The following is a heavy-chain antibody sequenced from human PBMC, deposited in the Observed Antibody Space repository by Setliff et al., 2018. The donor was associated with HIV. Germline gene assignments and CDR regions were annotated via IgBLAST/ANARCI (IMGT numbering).Heavy chain of an antibody. V-gene: IGHV4-39*01. J-gene: IGHJ4*02. Sequence: SETLSLTCTVSGGSISSSSYYWGWIRQPPGRGLEWIGSIYYRGRTYYNPSLKSRVTISVDTSKNQFSLKLSSVTAADTAVYYCARVQGGGYCSGGSCYPFDYWGQGTQITVSS. CDR1: GGSISSSSYY. D-gene: IGHD2-15*01. CDR2: IYYRGRT. CDR3: ARVQGGGYCSGGSCYPFDY.